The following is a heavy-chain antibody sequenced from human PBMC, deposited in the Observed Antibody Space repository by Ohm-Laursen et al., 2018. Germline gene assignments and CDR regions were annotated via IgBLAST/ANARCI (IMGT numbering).Heavy chain of an antibody. Sequence: TLSLTCTVSGGSISNYYWSWIRQYPGKGLEWIGYIYYSGSTYYNPSLKSRATISVDTSKNQFSLKLSSVTAADTAVYYCARVREAYTNPYFDHWGQGTLVTVSS. CDR1: GGSISNYY. D-gene: IGHD2-2*02. CDR2: IYYSGST. J-gene: IGHJ4*02. V-gene: IGHV4-31*03. CDR3: ARVREAYTNPYFDH.